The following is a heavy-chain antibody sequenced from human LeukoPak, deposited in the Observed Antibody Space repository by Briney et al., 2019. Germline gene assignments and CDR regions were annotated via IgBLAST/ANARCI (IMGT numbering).Heavy chain of an antibody. CDR3: ARVVGYYYYYMDV. CDR1: GGSFSGYY. CDR2: INHSGST. V-gene: IGHV4-34*01. D-gene: IGHD3-10*01. Sequence: SETLSLTCAVYGGSFSGYYWSWIRQPPGKGLEWIGEINHSGSTNYNPSLKSRVTISVDTSKNQFSLKLSSVTAADTAVYYCARVVGYYYYYMDVWGKGTTVTVSS. J-gene: IGHJ6*03.